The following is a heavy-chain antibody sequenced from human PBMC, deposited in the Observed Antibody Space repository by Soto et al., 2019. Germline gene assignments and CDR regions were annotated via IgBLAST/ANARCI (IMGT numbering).Heavy chain of an antibody. V-gene: IGHV3-23*01. Sequence: EVQLLESGGGLVQPGGSLRLSCAASGFTFSSYAMSWVRQAPGKGLEWVSVISGSGGSTYYADSVKGRFTISRDNSKNTLYLQMNGLSAEDTAVYYCARRTSGWYLDYWGQGTLVTVSS. CDR3: ARRTSGWYLDY. CDR2: ISGSGGST. D-gene: IGHD6-19*01. J-gene: IGHJ4*02. CDR1: GFTFSSYA.